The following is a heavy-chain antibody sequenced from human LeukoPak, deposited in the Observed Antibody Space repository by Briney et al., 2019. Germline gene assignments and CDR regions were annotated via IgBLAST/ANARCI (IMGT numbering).Heavy chain of an antibody. CDR2: INQDGSEK. CDR1: GFTFNSYW. J-gene: IGHJ4*02. D-gene: IGHD6-19*01. Sequence: GGSLRLSCAASGFTFNSYWMSWVRQAPGKGLEWVANINQDGSEKYYVDSVKGRFTISRDNAKNSLDLQMNSLRVEDTAVYYCARLGPASSGWPESFDYWGQGTLVTVSS. CDR3: ARLGPASSGWPESFDY. V-gene: IGHV3-7*03.